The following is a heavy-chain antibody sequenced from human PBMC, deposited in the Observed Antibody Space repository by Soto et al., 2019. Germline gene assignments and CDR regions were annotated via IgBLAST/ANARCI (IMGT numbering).Heavy chain of an antibody. V-gene: IGHV5-51*01. CDR3: ARFDPDMVRAFDI. D-gene: IGHD3-10*01. CDR1: GYSFSNYW. Sequence: GESLKISCKASGYSFSNYWIGWVRQMPGKGLEWMGLIYPADSDTRYSPSFQGQVTISADKSSSTAYMQWSSLKASDTAKYFCARFDPDMVRAFDIWGQGTMVTVSS. CDR2: IYPADSDT. J-gene: IGHJ3*02.